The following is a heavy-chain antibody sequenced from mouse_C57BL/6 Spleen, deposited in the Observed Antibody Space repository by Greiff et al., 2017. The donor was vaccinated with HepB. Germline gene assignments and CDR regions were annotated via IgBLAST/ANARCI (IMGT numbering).Heavy chain of an antibody. J-gene: IGHJ4*01. V-gene: IGHV1-72*01. CDR3: AREGRITTVVAPYYAMDY. Sequence: QVQLQQPGAELVKPGASVKLSCKASGYTFTSYWMHWVKQRPGRGLEWIGRIDPNSGGTKYNEKFKSKATLTVDKPSSTAYMQLSSLTSEDSAVYYCAREGRITTVVAPYYAMDYWGQGTSVTVSS. CDR2: IDPNSGGT. D-gene: IGHD1-1*01. CDR1: GYTFTSYW.